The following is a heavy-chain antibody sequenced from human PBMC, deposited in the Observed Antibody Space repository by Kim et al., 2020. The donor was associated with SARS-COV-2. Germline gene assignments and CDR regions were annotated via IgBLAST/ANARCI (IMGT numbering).Heavy chain of an antibody. Sequence: SETLSLTCTVSGGSVSSSSYYWSWIRQPPGKGLEWIGYVYYTGSTNYNPSLRSRVTISVDTSKNQFSLKLSSVTAADTAVYYCARREAVAPRYYFGFWGQGTLVTVSS. D-gene: IGHD6-19*01. CDR3: ARREAVAPRYYFGF. J-gene: IGHJ4*02. CDR2: VYYTGST. V-gene: IGHV4-61*01. CDR1: GGSVSSSSYY.